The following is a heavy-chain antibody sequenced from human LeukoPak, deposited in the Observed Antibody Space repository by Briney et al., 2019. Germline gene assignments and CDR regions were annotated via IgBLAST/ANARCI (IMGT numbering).Heavy chain of an antibody. CDR3: ARDHLSDSSSWPDAFDI. CDR2: IYHSGST. V-gene: IGHV4-38-2*02. J-gene: IGHJ3*02. D-gene: IGHD6-13*01. CDR1: GYSISSGYY. Sequence: TSETPSLTCAVSGYSISSGYYWGWIRQPPGTGLEWIGSIYHSGSTYYNPSLKSRVTISVDTSKNQFSLKLSSVTAADTAVYYCARDHLSDSSSWPDAFDIWGQGTMVTVSS.